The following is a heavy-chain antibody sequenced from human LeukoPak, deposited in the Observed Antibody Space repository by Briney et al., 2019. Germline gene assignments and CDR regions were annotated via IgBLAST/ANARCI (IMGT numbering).Heavy chain of an antibody. CDR3: ARGVNSGNFNYYLDH. Sequence: TGGSLRLSCAASGFIFSNYNMNWVRQAPGKGLEWVASISFSGSATYYADSVKGRFTISRDNAKNSLCLQMNSLRAEDTSVYYCARGVNSGNFNYYLDHWGQGTLVTVSS. CDR1: GFIFSNYN. J-gene: IGHJ4*02. CDR2: ISFSGSAT. V-gene: IGHV3-21*01. D-gene: IGHD1-26*01.